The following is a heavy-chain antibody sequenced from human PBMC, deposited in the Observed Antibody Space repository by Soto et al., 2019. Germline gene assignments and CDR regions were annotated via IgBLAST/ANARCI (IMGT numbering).Heavy chain of an antibody. J-gene: IGHJ4*02. V-gene: IGHV4-4*02. CDR3: ARSFGWYAIDQ. D-gene: IGHD6-19*01. Sequence: QMQLQESGPGLVKPSETLSLTCAVSSASIISEQRWSWVRQPPGKGLEWIGEIHHSGSTNNNPSLRRRVTMSVDKSKNQFSLNLYSVTAAETAVYYWARSFGWYAIDQWGQGTLVIVSS. CDR2: IHHSGST. CDR1: SASIISEQR.